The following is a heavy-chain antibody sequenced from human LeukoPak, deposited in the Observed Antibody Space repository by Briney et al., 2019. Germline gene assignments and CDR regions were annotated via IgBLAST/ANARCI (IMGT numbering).Heavy chain of an antibody. D-gene: IGHD1-14*01. V-gene: IGHV3-48*03. CDR3: ASCTGMIKFNY. CDR1: GFTFSSYE. Sequence: GGSLRLSCAASGFTFSSYEMNWVRQAPGKGLEWVSYISTSGSPIYYADSEKGRFTISRDNAKNSLYLQMNSLRAEDTAVYYCASCTGMIKFNYWGQGTLVTVSS. J-gene: IGHJ4*02. CDR2: ISTSGSPI.